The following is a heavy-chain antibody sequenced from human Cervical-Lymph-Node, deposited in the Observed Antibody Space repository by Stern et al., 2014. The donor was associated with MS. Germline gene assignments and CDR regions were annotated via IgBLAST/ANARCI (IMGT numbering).Heavy chain of an antibody. D-gene: IGHD3-9*01. CDR3: AREGDFDILTGYYKNWFDP. CDR2: IYTTGST. V-gene: IGHV4-61*02. J-gene: IGHJ5*02. CDR1: GGSISSGSYY. Sequence: VQLEESGPGLVKPSQTLSLTCTVSGGSISSGSYYWSWIRQPAGKGLEWIGRIYTTGSTNYNPSLKSRVTIAVDTSKNQVPRKLSSGTAADTAVYYCAREGDFDILTGYYKNWFDPWGQGTLVTVSS.